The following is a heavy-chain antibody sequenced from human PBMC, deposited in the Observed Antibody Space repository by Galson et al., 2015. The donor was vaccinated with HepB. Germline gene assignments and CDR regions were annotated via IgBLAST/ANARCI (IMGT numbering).Heavy chain of an antibody. Sequence: SVKVSCKASGYTFTSYYMHWVRQAPGQGLEWMGGIIPIFGIANYAQKFQGRVTITADESTSTAYMELSSLRSEDTAVYYCARDGSPPYSSSWYGYFDLWGRGTLVTVSS. V-gene: IGHV1-69*13. CDR1: GYTFTSYY. CDR2: IIPIFGIA. J-gene: IGHJ2*01. CDR3: ARDGSPPYSSSWYGYFDL. D-gene: IGHD6-13*01.